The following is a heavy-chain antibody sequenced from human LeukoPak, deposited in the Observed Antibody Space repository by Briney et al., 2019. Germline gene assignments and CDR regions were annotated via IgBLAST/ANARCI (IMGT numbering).Heavy chain of an antibody. CDR2: IYDGST. CDR1: GFTVSDNY. J-gene: IGHJ6*03. Sequence: GGSLRLSCAASGFTVSDNYMTWVRQAPGKGLEWVSIIYDGSTYYADSVKGRFTISRDNSKNTVYLQMNSLRAEDTAVYYCARDFEGVHRTTNSYTYYYYMDVWGKGTTVIVSS. V-gene: IGHV3-53*01. D-gene: IGHD2/OR15-2a*01. CDR3: ARDFEGVHRTTNSYTYYYYMDV.